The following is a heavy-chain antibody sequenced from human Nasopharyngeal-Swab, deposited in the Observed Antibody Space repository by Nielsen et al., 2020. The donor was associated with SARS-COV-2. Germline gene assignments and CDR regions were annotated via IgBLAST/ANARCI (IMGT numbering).Heavy chain of an antibody. V-gene: IGHV3-33*01. CDR2: IWSDGSKT. CDR3: ARDKGLVYFGSPIYSMDL. J-gene: IGHJ6*02. Sequence: GGSLRLSCAASGFSFSSCAMHWVRQAPGKGLEWVGVIWSDGSKTHYLDSVKGRFTISRDNSKNTLSLQMNSLRGENTAVYFCARDKGLVYFGSPIYSMDLWGQGTTVTVSS. D-gene: IGHD3-9*01. CDR1: GFSFSSCA.